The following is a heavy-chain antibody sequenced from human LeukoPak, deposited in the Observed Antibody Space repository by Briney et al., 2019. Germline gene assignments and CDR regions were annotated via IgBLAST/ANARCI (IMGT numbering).Heavy chain of an antibody. Sequence: GGSLRLSCAASGFTFSDYYMSWIRQAPGKGLEWVSYISSSGSTIYYADSVKGRFTISRDNSKNTLYLQMNSLRAEDTAVYYCAKDRSNSGSPYYFDHWGQGTLVTVSS. CDR2: ISSSGSTI. CDR3: AKDRSNSGSPYYFDH. V-gene: IGHV3-11*01. CDR1: GFTFSDYY. D-gene: IGHD1-26*01. J-gene: IGHJ4*02.